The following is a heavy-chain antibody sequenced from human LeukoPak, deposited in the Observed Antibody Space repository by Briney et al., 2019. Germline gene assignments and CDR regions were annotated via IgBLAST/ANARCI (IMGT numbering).Heavy chain of an antibody. CDR2: IYYSGST. J-gene: IGHJ4*02. CDR1: GGSISSGGYY. V-gene: IGHV4-31*03. Sequence: SETLSLTCTVSGGSISSGGYYWSWIRQHPGKGLEWIGYIYYSGSTYYNPSLKSRVTISVDTSKNQFSLKLSSVTAADTAVYYCARALARYPFMVRGVLFDYWDQGTLVTVSS. CDR3: ARALARYPFMVRGVLFDY. D-gene: IGHD3-10*01.